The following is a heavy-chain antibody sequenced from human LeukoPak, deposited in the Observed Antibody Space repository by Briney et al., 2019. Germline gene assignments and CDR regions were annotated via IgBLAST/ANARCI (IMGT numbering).Heavy chain of an antibody. CDR1: GGSISSYY. V-gene: IGHV4-4*07. D-gene: IGHD2-2*01. CDR2: ICTSGST. Sequence: SETLSLTCTVSGGSISSYYWSWIRQPAGKGLEWIGRICTSGSTNYNPSLKSRVTISVDTSKNQFSLKLSSVTAADTAVYYCARFHCSSTSCYYDYWGQGTLVTVSS. J-gene: IGHJ4*02. CDR3: ARFHCSSTSCYYDY.